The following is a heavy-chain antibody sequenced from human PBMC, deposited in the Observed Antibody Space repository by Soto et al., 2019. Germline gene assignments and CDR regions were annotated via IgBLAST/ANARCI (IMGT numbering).Heavy chain of an antibody. J-gene: IGHJ4*02. V-gene: IGHV4-4*02. Sequence: QVQLQESGPGLVKPSGTLSLTCAVSGGSISSSNWWSWVRQPPGKGLEWIGEIYHSGAINYNPYLKSRVTVSMDKSRNQISLELNSVTAADSAIYYCARHIAVAGTRGFDYWGQGTLVIVSS. CDR2: IYHSGAI. CDR1: GGSISSSNW. CDR3: ARHIAVAGTRGFDY. D-gene: IGHD6-19*01.